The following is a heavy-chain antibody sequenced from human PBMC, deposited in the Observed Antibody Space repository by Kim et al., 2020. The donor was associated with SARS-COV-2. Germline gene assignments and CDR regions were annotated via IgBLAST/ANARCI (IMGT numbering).Heavy chain of an antibody. D-gene: IGHD3-3*01. Sequence: FTISRDNSKNTLYLQMNSLRAEDTAVYYCAKDRDSLRYYDFWSGYYHFDYWGQGTLVTVSS. V-gene: IGHV3-23*01. CDR3: AKDRDSLRYYDFWSGYYHFDY. J-gene: IGHJ4*02.